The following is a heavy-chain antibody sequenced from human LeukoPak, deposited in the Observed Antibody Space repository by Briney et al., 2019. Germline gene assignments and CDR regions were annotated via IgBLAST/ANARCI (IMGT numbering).Heavy chain of an antibody. Sequence: PGGSLRLSCAASGFTFSKYWMLWVRQAPGKELESVSRINTDGTVTTYADSAKGRFTVSRDNAGNTMFLQMNSVRDEDTAVYYCATKQWLAPPPDSWGQGTPVTVSS. CDR2: INTDGTVT. J-gene: IGHJ4*02. V-gene: IGHV3-74*01. D-gene: IGHD6-19*01. CDR3: ATKQWLAPPPDS. CDR1: GFTFSKYW.